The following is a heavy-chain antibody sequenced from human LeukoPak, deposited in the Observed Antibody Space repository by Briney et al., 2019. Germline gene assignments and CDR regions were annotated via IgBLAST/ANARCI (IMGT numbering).Heavy chain of an antibody. Sequence: TGGSLRLSCAASGFTFSSYWMHWVRQAPGKGLVWVSRINRDGGSTTYADSVKGRFTISRDNAKNTLYLQMNSLRAEDTAIYYCARDYYSQPDYWGQGTLVTVSS. D-gene: IGHD3-22*01. J-gene: IGHJ4*02. CDR2: INRDGGST. CDR1: GFTFSSYW. CDR3: ARDYYSQPDY. V-gene: IGHV3-74*01.